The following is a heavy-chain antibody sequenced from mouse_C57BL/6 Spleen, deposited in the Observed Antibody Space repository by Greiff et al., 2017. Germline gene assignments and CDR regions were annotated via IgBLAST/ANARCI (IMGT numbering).Heavy chain of an antibody. Sequence: QVQLQQSGAELVKPGASVKLSCKASGYTFTSYWMHWVKQRPGQGLEWIGMIHPNSGSTNYNEKFKSKATLTVDKSSSTAYMQLSSLTSEDSAVYYCARSYYDYDGGYAMDYWGQGTSVTVSS. J-gene: IGHJ4*01. CDR3: ARSYYDYDGGYAMDY. V-gene: IGHV1-64*01. CDR1: GYTFTSYW. D-gene: IGHD2-4*01. CDR2: IHPNSGST.